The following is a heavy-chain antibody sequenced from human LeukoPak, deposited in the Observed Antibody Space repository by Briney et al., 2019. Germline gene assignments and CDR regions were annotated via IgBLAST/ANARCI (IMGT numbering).Heavy chain of an antibody. V-gene: IGHV3-9*01. CDR1: GFNFDDHV. J-gene: IGHJ3*02. CDR3: ALLATTSAFDI. CDR2: ITSNSDNS. D-gene: IGHD3-3*02. Sequence: GRSLRLSCTASGFNFDDHVMHWVRQAPGQGLEGVSGITSNSDNSGYGDSVKGRFTISRDNAKNSLYLQMNSLRVEDSAFYYCALLATTSAFDIWGQGTMVTVSS.